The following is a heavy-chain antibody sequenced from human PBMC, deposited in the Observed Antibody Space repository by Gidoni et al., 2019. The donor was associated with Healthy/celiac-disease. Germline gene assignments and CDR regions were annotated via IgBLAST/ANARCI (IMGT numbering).Heavy chain of an antibody. J-gene: IGHJ5*02. CDR2: IYYSGST. Sequence: LQLQESGPGLVKPSATLSLTCTVSGGSISSSSYSWVGIRQPPGRGLGWIGSIYYSGSTYSNPSLKSRVTISVDTSKNQFSLKLSSVTAADTAVYYCAVGYCSSTSCYGDFDPWGQGTLVTVSS. V-gene: IGHV4-39*01. CDR3: AVGYCSSTSCYGDFDP. CDR1: GGSISSSSYS. D-gene: IGHD2-2*01.